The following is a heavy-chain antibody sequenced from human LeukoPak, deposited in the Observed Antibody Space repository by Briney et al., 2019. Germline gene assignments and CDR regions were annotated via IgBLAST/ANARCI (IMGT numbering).Heavy chain of an antibody. D-gene: IGHD6-13*01. CDR2: INPNSGDT. Sequence: ASVKVSCKASGGTFSIYAISWVRQAPGQGLEWMGWINPNSGDTNYAQKFQGWVTMTRDTSISTAYMELSRLRSDDAAVYFCASVIAASGTRNWYFDLWGRGTLVTVSS. J-gene: IGHJ2*01. CDR3: ASVIAASGTRNWYFDL. V-gene: IGHV1-2*04. CDR1: GGTFSIYA.